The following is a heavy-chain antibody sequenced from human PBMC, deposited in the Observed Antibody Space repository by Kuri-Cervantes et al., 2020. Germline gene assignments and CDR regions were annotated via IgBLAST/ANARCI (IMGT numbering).Heavy chain of an antibody. CDR1: GLTLSNAW. CDR3: TTDHSPIDY. Sequence: GGSLRLSCSASGLTLSNAWMSWVRQAQGKGLEWVGRIKSKTEGGTTDYAAPVKGRFTISRDDSKNTLYLQMNGLKTEDKAVYYCTTDHSPIDYWGQGTLVTVSS. V-gene: IGHV3-15*01. CDR2: IKSKTEGGTT. D-gene: IGHD2-15*01. J-gene: IGHJ4*02.